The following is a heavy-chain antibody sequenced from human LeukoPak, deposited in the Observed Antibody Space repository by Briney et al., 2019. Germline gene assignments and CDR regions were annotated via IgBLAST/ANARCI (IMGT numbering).Heavy chain of an antibody. CDR2: IFYSGNT. Sequence: PSETLSLTCTVSGCSISSYYWSWIRQPPGKGLEWIGYIFYSGNTNYNPSLKSRVTISVDTSKNQFSLKLSSVTAADTAVYYCTRGGNWAFDYWGQGTLVTVSS. CDR1: GCSISSYY. CDR3: TRGGNWAFDY. V-gene: IGHV4-59*01. D-gene: IGHD4-23*01. J-gene: IGHJ4*02.